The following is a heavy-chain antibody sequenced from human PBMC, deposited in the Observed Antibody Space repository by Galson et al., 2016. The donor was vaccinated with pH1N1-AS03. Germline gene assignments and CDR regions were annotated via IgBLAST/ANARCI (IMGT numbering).Heavy chain of an antibody. CDR1: GFSFDDYA. V-gene: IGHV3-9*01. CDR3: AKDIGVLMVYTEGPFDY. Sequence: SLRLSCAASGFSFDDYAMHWVRQAPGKGLEWVSSISWNSDKITYADSVKGRFTISRDNAKNPLYLEMNSLRAEDTALYYCAKDIGVLMVYTEGPFDYWGPGTLVTVSS. D-gene: IGHD2-8*01. CDR2: ISWNSDKI. J-gene: IGHJ4*02.